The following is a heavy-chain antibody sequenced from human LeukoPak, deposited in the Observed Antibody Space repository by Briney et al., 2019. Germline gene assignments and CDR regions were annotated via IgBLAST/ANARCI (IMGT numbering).Heavy chain of an antibody. D-gene: IGHD2-15*01. CDR2: IKQDGSEK. J-gene: IGHJ4*02. CDR3: ARYCSGGSCWDY. Sequence: GGSLRLSCAAPGFTFSSYWMSWVRQAPGKGLEWVANIKQDGSEKYYVDSVKGRFTISRDNAKNSLYLQMNSLRAEDTAVYYCARYCSGGSCWDYWGQGTLVTVSS. CDR1: GFTFSSYW. V-gene: IGHV3-7*01.